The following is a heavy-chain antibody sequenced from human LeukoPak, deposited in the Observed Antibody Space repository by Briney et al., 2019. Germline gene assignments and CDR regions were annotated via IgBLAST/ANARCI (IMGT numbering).Heavy chain of an antibody. CDR3: ASYGYSGYDFPFDC. D-gene: IGHD5-12*01. CDR2: IYHSGST. CDR1: GYSISSGYY. J-gene: IGHJ4*02. Sequence: PSETLSLTCTVSGYSISSGYYWGWIRQPPGKGLEWIGSIYHSGSTHYNPSLKSRVTISVDTSKNQFSLKLSSVTAADTAVYYCASYGYSGYDFPFDCWGQGTLVTVSS. V-gene: IGHV4-38-2*02.